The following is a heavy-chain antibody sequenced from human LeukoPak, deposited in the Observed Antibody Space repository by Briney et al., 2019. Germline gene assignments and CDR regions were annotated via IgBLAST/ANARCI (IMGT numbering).Heavy chain of an antibody. D-gene: IGHD2-2*01. V-gene: IGHV1-69*05. CDR2: IIPIFGTA. CDR1: GGTFSSYA. J-gene: IGHJ3*02. CDR3: ARARWKASQDIVVVPAATRAFDI. Sequence: ASVKVSCKASGGTFSSYAISWVRQAPGQGLEWMGGIIPIFGTANYAQKFQGRVTITTDESTSTAYMELSSLRSEDTAVYYCARARWKASQDIVVVPAATRAFDIWGQGTMVTVSS.